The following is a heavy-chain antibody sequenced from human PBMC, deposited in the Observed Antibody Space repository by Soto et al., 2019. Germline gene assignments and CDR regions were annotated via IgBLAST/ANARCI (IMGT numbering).Heavy chain of an antibody. Sequence: QVQLQESGPGLAETLSLTCTVSGVSITTGDYYWNWIRQSPGKGLEWIGNIYYSGRTYYNPSLKSRVTISLDTSKNQFSLKLNSVTAADTAVYYCISFGVASMNWFDPWGQGTLVTVSS. CDR2: IYYSGRT. V-gene: IGHV4-30-4*01. D-gene: IGHD3-3*01. J-gene: IGHJ5*02. CDR1: GVSITTGDYY. CDR3: ISFGVASMNWFDP.